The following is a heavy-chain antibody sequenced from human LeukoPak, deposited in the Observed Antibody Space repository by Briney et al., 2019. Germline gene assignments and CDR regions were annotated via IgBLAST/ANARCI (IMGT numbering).Heavy chain of an antibody. CDR2: INHSGST. V-gene: IGHV4-34*01. CDR1: GGSFSGYY. D-gene: IGHD2-2*01. J-gene: IGHJ5*02. Sequence: SETLSLTCAVYGGSFSGYYWSWIRQPPGKGLEWIGEINHSGSTNYNPSLKSRVTISVDTSKNQFSLKLSSVTAADTAVYYCARNRYCSSTSCHRGRGWFDPWGQGTLVTVSS. CDR3: ARNRYCSSTSCHRGRGWFDP.